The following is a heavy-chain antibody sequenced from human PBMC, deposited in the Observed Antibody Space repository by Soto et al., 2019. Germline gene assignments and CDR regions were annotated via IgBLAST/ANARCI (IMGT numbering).Heavy chain of an antibody. J-gene: IGHJ6*02. V-gene: IGHV4-34*01. D-gene: IGHD6-13*01. Sequence: SETLSLTCAVYGGSFSGYYWSWIRQPPGKGLEWIGEINHSGSTNYNPSLKSRVTISVDTSKNQFSLKLSPVTAADTAVYYCARGREGSSYYYYYYGMDVWGQGTTVTVSS. CDR2: INHSGST. CDR1: GGSFSGYY. CDR3: ARGREGSSYYYYYYGMDV.